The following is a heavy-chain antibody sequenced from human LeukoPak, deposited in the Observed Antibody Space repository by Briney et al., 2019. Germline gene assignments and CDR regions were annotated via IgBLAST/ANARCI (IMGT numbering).Heavy chain of an antibody. D-gene: IGHD3-10*01. V-gene: IGHV3-21*01. CDR3: ATAMVRGVIESSNY. Sequence: PGGSLRLSCAASGFTFSSYSMNWVRQAPGKGLEWVSSISSSSSYIYYADSVKGRFTISRDNAKNSLYLQMNSLRAEDTAVYYCATAMVRGVIESSNYWGQGTLVTVSS. CDR1: GFTFSSYS. CDR2: ISSSSSYI. J-gene: IGHJ4*02.